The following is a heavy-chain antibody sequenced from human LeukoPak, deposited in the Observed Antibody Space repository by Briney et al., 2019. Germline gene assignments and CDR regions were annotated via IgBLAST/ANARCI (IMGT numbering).Heavy chain of an antibody. D-gene: IGHD2-15*01. J-gene: IGHJ4*02. Sequence: HAGGSLRLSCAASGFTFSSYWMHWVRQAPGKGLVWVSRINSDGSSTSYADSVKGRFTISRDNAKNTLYLQMNSLRAEDSAVYYCVTSYCSGGSCYSASVYWGQGTLVTVSS. CDR2: INSDGSST. V-gene: IGHV3-74*01. CDR3: VTSYCSGGSCYSASVY. CDR1: GFTFSSYW.